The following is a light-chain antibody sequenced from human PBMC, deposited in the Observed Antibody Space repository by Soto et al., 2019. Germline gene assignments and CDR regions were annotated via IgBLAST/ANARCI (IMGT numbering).Light chain of an antibody. CDR2: DVT. V-gene: IGLV2-11*01. CDR3: YSYAATYMLL. Sequence: QSALTQPRSVSGSPGQSVTISCTATGSDVGTYPYVSWYQHHPGRAPKLIIYDVTQRPSGVPDRFSGSGSGNTASLTISGLQAGDEADYYCYSYAATYMLLFGGGTKVTVL. J-gene: IGLJ2*01. CDR1: GSDVGTYPY.